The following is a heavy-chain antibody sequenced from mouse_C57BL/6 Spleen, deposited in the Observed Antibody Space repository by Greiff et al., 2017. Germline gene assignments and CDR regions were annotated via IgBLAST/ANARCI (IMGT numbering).Heavy chain of an antibody. CDR2: IDPSDSET. CDR3: ARCYDGYELDY. D-gene: IGHD2-3*01. J-gene: IGHJ2*01. Sequence: VQLQQPGAELVRPGSSVKLSCTASGYTFTSYWMHWVQQRPIQGLEWIGNIDPSDSETHYKQKFKYKATLTVDKSSSTVFIQLSSLTSEASSVYYCARCYDGYELDYWGQGTTLTVSS. CDR1: GYTFTSYW. V-gene: IGHV1-52*01.